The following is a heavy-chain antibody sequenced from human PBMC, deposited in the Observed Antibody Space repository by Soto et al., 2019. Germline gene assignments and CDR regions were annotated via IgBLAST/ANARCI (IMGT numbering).Heavy chain of an antibody. V-gene: IGHV3-30-3*01. CDR2: ISYDGSNK. D-gene: IGHD3-3*01. CDR3: ASGEEMKIGVVISYYYYYGMDV. J-gene: IGHJ6*02. Sequence: GGSLRLSCAASGFTFSSYAMHWVRQAPGKGLEWVAVISYDGSNKYYADSVKGRFTISRDNSKNTLYLQMNSLRAEDTAVYYCASGEEMKIGVVISYYYYYGMDVWGQGTTVTVSS. CDR1: GFTFSSYA.